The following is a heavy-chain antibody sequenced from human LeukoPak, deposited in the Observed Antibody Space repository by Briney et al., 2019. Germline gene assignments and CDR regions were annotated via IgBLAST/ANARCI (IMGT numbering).Heavy chain of an antibody. J-gene: IGHJ3*02. D-gene: IGHD2-15*01. CDR1: GYTSTSYG. V-gene: IGHV1-18*01. CDR3: VRSGYCYGGTCHSGAFDI. Sequence: GASVKVSCKASGYTSTSYGISWVRQAPGQGGEWMGWISAYNGNTNFAQKLQGRITMTTDTSTSTAYMELRSLRSDDTAVYYCVRSGYCYGGTCHSGAFDIWGQGTVVTVSS. CDR2: ISAYNGNT.